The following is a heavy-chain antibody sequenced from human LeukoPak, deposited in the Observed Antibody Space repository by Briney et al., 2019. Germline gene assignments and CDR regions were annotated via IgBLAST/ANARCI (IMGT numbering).Heavy chain of an antibody. D-gene: IGHD6-19*01. V-gene: IGHV3-48*02. CDR2: ISSSSSTI. CDR3: ARDLLGGNSGWFDY. Sequence: GGSLRLSCAASGFTFSSYSMNWVRQAPGKGLEWVSYISSSSSTIYYADSVKGRFTISRDNAKNSLYLQMNSLRDEDTAVYYCARDLLGGNSGWFDYWGQGTLVTVSS. J-gene: IGHJ4*02. CDR1: GFTFSSYS.